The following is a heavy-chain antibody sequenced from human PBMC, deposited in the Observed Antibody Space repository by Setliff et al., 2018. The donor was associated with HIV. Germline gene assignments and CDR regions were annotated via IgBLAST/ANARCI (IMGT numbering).Heavy chain of an antibody. Sequence: SETLSLTCRVTGGSIINYFWGWIRMPPGKGLEWIGYIYYSGSTDYNPSLKSRVTISVATSKNQVSLKLNSVTAAETAVYYCARSPGVDTNMAFDYWGQGTLVTVSS. CDR3: ARSPGVDTNMAFDY. D-gene: IGHD2-15*01. CDR1: GGSIINYF. J-gene: IGHJ4*02. CDR2: IYYSGST. V-gene: IGHV4-59*01.